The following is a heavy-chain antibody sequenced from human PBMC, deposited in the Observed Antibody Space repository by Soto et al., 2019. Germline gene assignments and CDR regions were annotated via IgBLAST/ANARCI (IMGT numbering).Heavy chain of an antibody. J-gene: IGHJ4*02. CDR3: AYGGSCDY. CDR2: ISTSGSTI. Sequence: EVQLVESGGGLVQPGGSLRLSCAASGFSFNTYEMNWVRQAPGKGLEWVSYISTSGSTIYYADSVKSRFTISRDNGKNSLDLQMNSLRAEDTSVDYCAYGGSCDYWGQGTQVTVSS. CDR1: GFSFNTYE. D-gene: IGHD1-26*01. V-gene: IGHV3-48*03.